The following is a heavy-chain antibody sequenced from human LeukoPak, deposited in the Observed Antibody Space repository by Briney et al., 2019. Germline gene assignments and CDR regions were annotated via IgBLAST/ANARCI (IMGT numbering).Heavy chain of an antibody. D-gene: IGHD1-26*01. V-gene: IGHV3-30-3*01. Sequence: GGSLRLSCAASGFTFSSYAMHWVRQAPGKGLEWVAVMSYDGSNKYYADSVKGRFTISRDNSKNTLYLQMNSLRAEDTAVYYCARKGADYHEIDYWGQGTLVTVSS. CDR3: ARKGADYHEIDY. CDR1: GFTFSSYA. CDR2: MSYDGSNK. J-gene: IGHJ4*02.